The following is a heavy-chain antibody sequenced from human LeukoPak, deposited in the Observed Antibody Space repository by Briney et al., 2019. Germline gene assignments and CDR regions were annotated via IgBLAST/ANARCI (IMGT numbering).Heavy chain of an antibody. CDR2: IIPILGIA. CDR3: ASYLIAVAGSFDY. J-gene: IGHJ4*02. CDR1: GGTFSSYT. Sequence: SVKVSCKASGGTFSSYTISWVRQAPGQGLEWMGRIIPILGIANYAQKFQGRVTITADKSTSTAYMELSSLRSEDTAVYYCASYLIAVAGSFDYWGRGTLVTVSS. D-gene: IGHD6-19*01. V-gene: IGHV1-69*02.